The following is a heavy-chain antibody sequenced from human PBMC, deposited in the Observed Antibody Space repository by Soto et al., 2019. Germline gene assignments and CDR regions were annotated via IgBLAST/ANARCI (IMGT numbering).Heavy chain of an antibody. V-gene: IGHV3-13*05. J-gene: IGHJ6*02. CDR3: ARTVRDFYGLDV. CDR1: GFTFRNYD. Sequence: EVQLVESGGGLVQPGGSLRLSCEASGFTFRNYDMQWVRQGTGKGLEWVSGISAAGDPDYADSVKGRFTISRENAQNSFFLQMNSLRVGDTAVYYCARTVRDFYGLDVWGQGTTVIVSS. CDR2: ISAAGDP.